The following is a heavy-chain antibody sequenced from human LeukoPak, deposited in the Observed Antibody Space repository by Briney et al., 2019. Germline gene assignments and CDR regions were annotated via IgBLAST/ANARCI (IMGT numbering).Heavy chain of an antibody. CDR3: AREDMGYCSGGSCYRAWFDP. V-gene: IGHV3-48*03. D-gene: IGHD2-15*01. Sequence: PGGSLRLSCVASGFTFSSYEMNWVRQAPGKGLAGVSYISSSGSTIYYADYVKGRFTISRDNAKNSLYLQMNSLRAEDTAVYYCAREDMGYCSGGSCYRAWFDPWGQGTLVTVSS. CDR1: GFTFSSYE. CDR2: ISSSGSTI. J-gene: IGHJ5*02.